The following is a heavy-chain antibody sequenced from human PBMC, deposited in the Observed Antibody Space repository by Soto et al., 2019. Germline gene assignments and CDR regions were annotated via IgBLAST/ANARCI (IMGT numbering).Heavy chain of an antibody. CDR2: IIPIFGTA. J-gene: IGHJ4*02. CDR3: ARDPANSGYDLLFDY. V-gene: IGHV1-69*13. Sequence: ASVKVSCKASGYTFTGYYIHWVREAPGQGLEWMGGIIPIFGTANYAQKFQGRVTITADESTSTAYMELSSLRSEDTAVYYCARDPANSGYDLLFDYWGQGTLVTVSS. D-gene: IGHD5-12*01. CDR1: GYTFTGYY.